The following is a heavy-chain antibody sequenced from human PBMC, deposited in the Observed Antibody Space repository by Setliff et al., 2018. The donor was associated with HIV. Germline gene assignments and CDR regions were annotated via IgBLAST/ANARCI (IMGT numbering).Heavy chain of an antibody. CDR2: MYTSGST. CDR1: GGSISSGTYY. CDR3: ARGPGDLRFLEWLPPFDY. D-gene: IGHD3-3*01. Sequence: SETLSLTCTVSGGSISSGTYYWSWIRQPAGKGLEWIGHMYTSGSTNYNPSLKSRVTISVDTSKNQFSLKLRSVTAADTAVYYCARGPGDLRFLEWLPPFDYWGQGTLVTAPQ. J-gene: IGHJ4*02. V-gene: IGHV4-61*09.